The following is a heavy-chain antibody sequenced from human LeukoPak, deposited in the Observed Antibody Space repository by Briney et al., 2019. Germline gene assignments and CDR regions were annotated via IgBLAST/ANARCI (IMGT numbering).Heavy chain of an antibody. V-gene: IGHV4-38-2*02. D-gene: IGHD2-2*02. CDR2: VYHGGST. J-gene: IGHJ3*02. CDR3: ARALPGVIDTSDI. Sequence: SETLSLTCTVSGYFMSAGYYWGWIRQPPGKGLEWIGTVYHGGSTYYNPSLKTRVTLSVDTSKNQFSLRLNSVTAADTAVFYCARALPGVIDTSDIWGQGTMVTVSS. CDR1: GYFMSAGYY.